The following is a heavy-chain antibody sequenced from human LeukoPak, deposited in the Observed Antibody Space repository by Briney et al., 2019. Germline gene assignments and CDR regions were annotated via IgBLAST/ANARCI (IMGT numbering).Heavy chain of an antibody. V-gene: IGHV3-21*01. J-gene: IGHJ4*02. CDR2: ISSSSSYI. CDR1: GFTFSSYS. Sequence: GGSLRVSCAASGFTFSSYSMNWVRQAPGKGLEWVSSISSSSSYIYYADSVKGRFTISRDNAKNSLYLQMNSLRAEDTAVYYCASAQYYYDSSGFDYWGQGTLVTVSS. CDR3: ASAQYYYDSSGFDY. D-gene: IGHD3-22*01.